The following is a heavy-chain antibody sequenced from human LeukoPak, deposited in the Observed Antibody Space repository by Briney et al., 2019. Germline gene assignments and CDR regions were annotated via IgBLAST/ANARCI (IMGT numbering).Heavy chain of an antibody. CDR3: AREEDVLRYSDPGSLPYYFDY. J-gene: IGHJ4*02. D-gene: IGHD3-9*01. CDR2: IYYSGTT. V-gene: IGHV4-39*07. Sequence: SETLSLTCTVSGGSISSSSYYWGWIRQPPGKGLEWIGSIYYSGTTYYNPSLKSRVTISIDTSKNQFSLKLTSVTAADTAVYYCAREEDVLRYSDPGSLPYYFDYWGQGTLVTVSS. CDR1: GGSISSSSYY.